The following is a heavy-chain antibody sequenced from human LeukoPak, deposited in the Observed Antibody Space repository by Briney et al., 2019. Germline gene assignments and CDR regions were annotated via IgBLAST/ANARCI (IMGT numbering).Heavy chain of an antibody. Sequence: GASVKVSCKASGYTFTSYDITWVRQAPGQGLEWMGWMNPNSGNTGYAQKFQGRVTITRNTSISTAYMELSSLRSEDTAVYYCASAKTGIAAAGQYYFDYWGQGTLVTVSS. V-gene: IGHV1-8*03. D-gene: IGHD6-13*01. J-gene: IGHJ4*02. CDR3: ASAKTGIAAAGQYYFDY. CDR2: MNPNSGNT. CDR1: GYTFTSYD.